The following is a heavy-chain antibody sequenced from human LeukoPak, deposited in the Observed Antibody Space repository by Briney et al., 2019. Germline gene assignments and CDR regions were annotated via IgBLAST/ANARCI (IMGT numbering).Heavy chain of an antibody. Sequence: GGSLRLSCAASGLTFSSYAMSWVRQAPGKGLEWVSGVSGSGGSTYYADSVKGRFTISRDNSKNTLFLQMNSLRAEDTAVYYCAKGPAQYAAAGPSILYLHDYGAQIDYWGQGTLVTVSS. V-gene: IGHV3-23*01. J-gene: IGHJ4*02. CDR3: AKGPAQYAAAGPSILYLHDYGAQIDY. CDR1: GLTFSSYA. CDR2: VSGSGGST. D-gene: IGHD4-17*01.